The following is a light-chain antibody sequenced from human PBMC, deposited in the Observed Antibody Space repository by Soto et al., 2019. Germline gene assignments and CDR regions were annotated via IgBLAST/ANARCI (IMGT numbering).Light chain of an antibody. CDR1: QSVSSY. CDR3: QQRSNWPPGFT. CDR2: DAS. J-gene: IGKJ3*01. Sequence: EIVLTQSPATLSLSPGERATLSCRASQSVSSYLAWYQQKPGQAPRLLIYDASNRATGIPARFSGSGSGTDFTLTISSLEPEDLAVYYCQQRSNWPPGFTFRPGTKVDI. V-gene: IGKV3-11*01.